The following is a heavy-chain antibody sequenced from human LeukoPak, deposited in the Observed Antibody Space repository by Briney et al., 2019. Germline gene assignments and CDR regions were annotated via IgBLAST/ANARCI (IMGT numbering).Heavy chain of an antibody. V-gene: IGHV4-38-2*02. J-gene: IGHJ3*02. CDR2: INYSGST. D-gene: IGHD3-10*01. Sequence: SETLSLTCTVSGYSIRSGYQWGWIRQPPGKGLEWIGSINYSGSTYDNPSLKSRVTISVDTSKNQFSLKLNSVTAADTAVYYCAKSNGYGLVDIWGQGTMVTVSS. CDR1: GYSIRSGYQ. CDR3: AKSNGYGLVDI.